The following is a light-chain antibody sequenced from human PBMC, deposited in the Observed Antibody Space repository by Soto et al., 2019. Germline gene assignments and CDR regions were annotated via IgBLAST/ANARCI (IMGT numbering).Light chain of an antibody. CDR3: QQYNTWPPWT. CDR2: DAS. J-gene: IGKJ1*01. V-gene: IGKV3-15*01. CDR1: QSVSSRS. Sequence: EILLTHGPGNLPWSRGERTTRSWTSSQSVSSRSLAWYQQKPGQAPRLLISDASNRAAGIPARFSVSGSGTEFTLTISSLQSEDFAVYYCQQYNTWPPWTFGQGTKVDIK.